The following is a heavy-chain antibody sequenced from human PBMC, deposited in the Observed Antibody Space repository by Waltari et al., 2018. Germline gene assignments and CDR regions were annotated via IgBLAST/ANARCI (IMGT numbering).Heavy chain of an antibody. CDR2: NNPTKGVT. V-gene: IGHV1-2*02. CDR3: ARGLWGSSPFDY. J-gene: IGHJ4*02. Sequence: QVHLVQSGAEVKKSGASVKVSCKASGYSFGGYYLYWVRQAPGQGLEWMGWNNPTKGVTNYAQKFQGRVTMTRDTSINSVYMDLSRLRSDDTAVYFCARGLWGSSPFDYWGRGTLVTVSS. D-gene: IGHD3-16*01. CDR1: GYSFGGYY.